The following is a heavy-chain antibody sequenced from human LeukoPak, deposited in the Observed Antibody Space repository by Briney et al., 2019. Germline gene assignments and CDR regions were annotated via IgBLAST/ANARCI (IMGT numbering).Heavy chain of an antibody. V-gene: IGHV4-61*02. D-gene: IGHD5-18*01. CDR1: GGSISSGSYY. CDR3: ARGTAMAFPSPYYYYYMDV. CDR2: IYTSGST. J-gene: IGHJ6*03. Sequence: PSETLSLTCTVSGGSISSGSYYWSWIRQPAGKGLEWIGRIYTSGSTNYNPSLKSRVTISVDTSKNQFSLKLSSVTAADTAVYYCARGTAMAFPSPYYYYYMDVWGKGTTVTVSS.